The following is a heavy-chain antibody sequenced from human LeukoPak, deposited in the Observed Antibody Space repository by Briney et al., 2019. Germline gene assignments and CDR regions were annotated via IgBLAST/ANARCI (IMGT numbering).Heavy chain of an antibody. V-gene: IGHV4-30-4*01. CDR1: GGSISSGDYY. Sequence: SQTLSLTCTVSGGSISSGDYYWSWIRQPPGKGLEWIGYIYYSGSTYYNPSLKSRVTISVDTSKNQFSLKLSSVTAADTAVYYCARTPGDTAMVPPNYFDYWGQGTLVTVSS. CDR2: IYYSGST. J-gene: IGHJ4*02. D-gene: IGHD5-18*01. CDR3: ARTPGDTAMVPPNYFDY.